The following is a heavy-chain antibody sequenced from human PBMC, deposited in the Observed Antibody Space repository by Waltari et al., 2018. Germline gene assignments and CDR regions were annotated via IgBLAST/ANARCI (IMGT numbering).Heavy chain of an antibody. CDR1: GFTFSSYW. Sequence: VQLVQSGAEVKKPGSSVKVSCKASGFTFSSYWMSWVRQAPGKGLEWVANIKQDGSEKYYVDSVKGRFTISRDNAKNSLYLQMNSLRAEDTAVYYCARDEPVTGTIIDLRYYYYGMDVWGQGTTVTVSS. V-gene: IGHV3-7*01. CDR3: ARDEPVTGTIIDLRYYYYGMDV. D-gene: IGHD1-7*01. J-gene: IGHJ6*02. CDR2: IKQDGSEK.